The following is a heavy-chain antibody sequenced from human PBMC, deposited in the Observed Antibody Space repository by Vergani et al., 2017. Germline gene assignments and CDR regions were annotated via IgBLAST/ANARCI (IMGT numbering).Heavy chain of an antibody. Sequence: QVQLVQSGAEVKKPGASVKVSCKASGYTFSSYAMHWVRQAPGQRLEWMGWINAGNGNTKYSQKFQGRVTITRDRSASTAYMELSSLRSEDTAVYYCARDSTWFDKXFDPWGQGTLVTVSS. CDR1: GYTFSSYA. CDR3: ARDSTWFDKXFDP. CDR2: INAGNGNT. J-gene: IGHJ5*02. D-gene: IGHD2-2*01. V-gene: IGHV1-3*01.